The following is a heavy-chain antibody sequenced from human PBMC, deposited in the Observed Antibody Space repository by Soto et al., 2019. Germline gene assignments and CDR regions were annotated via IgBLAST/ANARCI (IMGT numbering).Heavy chain of an antibody. J-gene: IGHJ4*02. CDR3: ARLAHCSGGSCYYHYFDY. D-gene: IGHD2-15*01. CDR2: IYYSGST. V-gene: IGHV4-59*08. Sequence: SETLSLTCTVSGGSISSYYWSWIRQPPGKGLEWIGYIYYSGSTNYNPSLKSRVTISVDTSKNQFSLKLSSVTAADTAVYYCARLAHCSGGSCYYHYFDYWGQGTLVTVSS. CDR1: GGSISSYY.